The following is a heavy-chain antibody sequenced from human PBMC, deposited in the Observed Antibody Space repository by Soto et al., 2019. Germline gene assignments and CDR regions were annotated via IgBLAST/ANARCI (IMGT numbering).Heavy chain of an antibody. CDR1: GYTFTNFG. J-gene: IGHJ4*02. CDR2: ISAYNGNT. D-gene: IGHD2-21*02. V-gene: IGHV1-18*01. Sequence: QVQLVQSGAEVKKPGASVKVSCKTSGYTFTNFGLSWVRQAPGQGLEWMGWISAYNGNTNYAQNIQGRATMTTDTSTSTAYIELRSLRSDDTAVYYCSRGVTPIDYWGQGTRVTVSS. CDR3: SRGVTPIDY.